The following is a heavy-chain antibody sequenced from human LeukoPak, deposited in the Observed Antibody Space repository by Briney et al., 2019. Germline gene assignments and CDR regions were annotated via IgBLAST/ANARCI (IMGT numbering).Heavy chain of an antibody. CDR1: GFTFSSYG. CDR3: AKDHGLNWNNWFDP. CDR2: ISYDGSNK. Sequence: GRSLRLSCAASGFTFSSYGMHWVRQAPGKGLEWVAVISYDGSNKYYADSVKGRFTISRDNSKNTLYLQMNSLRAEDTAVYYCAKDHGLNWNNWFDPWGQGTLVTVS. D-gene: IGHD1-1*01. J-gene: IGHJ5*02. V-gene: IGHV3-30*18.